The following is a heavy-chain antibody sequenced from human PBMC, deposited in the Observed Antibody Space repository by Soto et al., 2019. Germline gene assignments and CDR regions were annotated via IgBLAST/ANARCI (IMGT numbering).Heavy chain of an antibody. Sequence: GGSLRLSCAASGFTFSSRAMSWVRQAPGKGLDWVSIISASGDNTYYADSVKGRFTISRDNSKNTLYLQVNSLRAEDTAVYYCAKLTYSDLWSGSHDSWGQGTLVTVSS. CDR3: AKLTYSDLWSGSHDS. V-gene: IGHV3-23*01. CDR1: GFTFSSRA. CDR2: ISASGDNT. J-gene: IGHJ4*02. D-gene: IGHD3-3*01.